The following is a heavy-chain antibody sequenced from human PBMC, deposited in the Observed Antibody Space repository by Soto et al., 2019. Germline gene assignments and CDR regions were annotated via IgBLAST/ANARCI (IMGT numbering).Heavy chain of an antibody. V-gene: IGHV3-23*01. J-gene: IGHJ5*02. D-gene: IGHD6-13*01. CDR1: GFTFSSYA. CDR2: TSYFGGST. Sequence: PGWSLRLSCAASGFTFSSYAMSLVRQKPGKGLEWVSATSYFGGSTFYADSVKGRFTISRDNSKNTLYLQINSLRAEDTAGYYCAKEPARAAHGPGYKWFDPGGKGPLVTVS. CDR3: AKEPARAAHGPGYKWFDP.